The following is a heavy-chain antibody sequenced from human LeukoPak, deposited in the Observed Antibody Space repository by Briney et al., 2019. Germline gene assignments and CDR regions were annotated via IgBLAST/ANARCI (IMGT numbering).Heavy chain of an antibody. CDR3: ARDTPKYHYDNGGYYY. CDR1: GFTFSNYW. V-gene: IGHV3-7*01. Sequence: PGGSLRLSCVASGFTFSNYWMSWVRQAPGKGLEWVANIKEDGSETNYVDSVKGRFTVSRDNAKNALYLQMSSLRAEDTAVYYCARDTPKYHYDNGGYYYWGQGTLVTVSS. J-gene: IGHJ4*02. D-gene: IGHD3-22*01. CDR2: IKEDGSET.